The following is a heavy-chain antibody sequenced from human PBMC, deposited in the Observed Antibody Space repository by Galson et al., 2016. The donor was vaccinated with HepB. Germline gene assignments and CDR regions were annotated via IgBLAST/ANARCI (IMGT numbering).Heavy chain of an antibody. Sequence: RLSXAASXXXFSSYSXHWVRXAPGKGLEXXXTISNDGRSRYFVDSVRGRFTISRDNSKNTVYLQMSSLRPEDXATYYCLKSGKCGITDCFHAFDIWGQXTMVTVSS. V-gene: IGHV3-64D*08. CDR2: ISNDGRSR. CDR1: XXXFSSYS. D-gene: IGHD1-14*01. J-gene: IGHJ3*02. CDR3: LKSGKCGITDCFHAFDI.